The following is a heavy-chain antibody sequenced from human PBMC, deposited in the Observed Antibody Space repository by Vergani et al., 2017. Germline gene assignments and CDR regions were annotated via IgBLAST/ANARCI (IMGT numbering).Heavy chain of an antibody. CDR3: AKGKAIMAALTETDY. V-gene: IGHV3-21*04. Sequence: EVQLVESGGGLVKPGGSLRLSCAASGFTFSSYSMNWVRQAPGKGLEWVSSISSSSSYTYYADSVKGRFTISRDNFKNTLSLQMNSLRAEDTAVYYCAKGKAIMAALTETDYWGQGTLVTVSS. J-gene: IGHJ4*02. CDR2: ISSSSSYT. CDR1: GFTFSSYS. D-gene: IGHD5-24*01.